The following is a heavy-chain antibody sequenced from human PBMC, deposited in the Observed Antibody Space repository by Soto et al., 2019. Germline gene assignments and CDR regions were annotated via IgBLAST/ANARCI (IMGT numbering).Heavy chain of an antibody. D-gene: IGHD1-1*01. CDR2: ITNSGGTI. CDR1: GFIFSSYS. J-gene: IGHJ4*02. V-gene: IGHV3-48*01. Sequence: PGGSLRLSCAASGFIFSSYSMNWVRQAPGKGLEWISYITNSGGTINYADSVEGRFTISRDNAKDSLCLQMNSLRVEDTAVYYCVRDHMYNFDYWGQGILVTVSS. CDR3: VRDHMYNFDY.